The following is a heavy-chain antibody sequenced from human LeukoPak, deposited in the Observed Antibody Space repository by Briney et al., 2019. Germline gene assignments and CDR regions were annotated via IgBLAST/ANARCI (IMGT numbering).Heavy chain of an antibody. D-gene: IGHD2-15*01. CDR3: AREIYPATFDY. Sequence: SETLSLTCTVSGGSISSGSYYWSWIRQPAGKGLEWIRRIYTSGSTNYNPSLKSRVTISVDTSKNQFSLKLSSVTAADTAVYYCAREIYPATFDYWGQGTLVTVSS. V-gene: IGHV4-61*02. J-gene: IGHJ4*02. CDR1: GGSISSGSYY. CDR2: IYTSGST.